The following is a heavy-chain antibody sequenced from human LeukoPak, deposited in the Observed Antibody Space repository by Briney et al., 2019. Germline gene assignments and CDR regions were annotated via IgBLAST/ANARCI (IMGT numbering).Heavy chain of an antibody. CDR3: AKSGYDSSGYQADY. Sequence: PGGSLRLSCAASGFTFTYYAMSWVRQAPGKGLEWVSGISGSGGSTYYADSVKGRFTISRDNSKNTLYLQMNSLRAEDTAVYYCAKSGYDSSGYQADYWGQGTLVTVSS. V-gene: IGHV3-23*01. J-gene: IGHJ4*02. CDR2: ISGSGGST. CDR1: GFTFTYYA. D-gene: IGHD3-22*01.